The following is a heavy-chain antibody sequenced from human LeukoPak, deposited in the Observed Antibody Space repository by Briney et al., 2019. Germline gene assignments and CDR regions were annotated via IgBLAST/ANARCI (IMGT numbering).Heavy chain of an antibody. J-gene: IGHJ4*02. V-gene: IGHV4-30-4*01. Sequence: SQTLSLTCTVSGGSINKGGYYWSWIRQHPGKGLEWIGYIYYSGSSYYNPSLRSRVTISVDTSKNQFSLKLSSVTAADTAVYYCARHGDTAMVTYYFDYWGQGTLVTVSS. CDR1: GGSINKGGYY. CDR3: ARHGDTAMVTYYFDY. D-gene: IGHD5-18*01. CDR2: IYYSGSS.